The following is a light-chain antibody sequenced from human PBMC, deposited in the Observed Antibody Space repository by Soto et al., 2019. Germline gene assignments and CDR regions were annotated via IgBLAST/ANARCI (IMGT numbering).Light chain of an antibody. J-gene: IGKJ1*01. CDR3: HQYNHWQGT. CDR2: GAS. Sequence: EVVMTQSPATLSVSPGERATLSCRASQSVSSNLAWYQQKPGQAPRLLIYGASTRATGIPARFSGSGSGTDFTLTISSLQSEDFAVYYCHQYNHWQGTFGQGNKVEIK. CDR1: QSVSSN. V-gene: IGKV3-15*01.